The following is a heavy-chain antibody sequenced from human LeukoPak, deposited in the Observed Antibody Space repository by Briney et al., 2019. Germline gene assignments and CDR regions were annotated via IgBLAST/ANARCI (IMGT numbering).Heavy chain of an antibody. D-gene: IGHD2-15*01. CDR2: INPNSGGT. V-gene: IGHV1-2*02. Sequence: ASVKVSCKASGYTFTGYYMHWVRQAPGQGLEWMGWINPNSGGTNYAQKFQGRVTMTRDTSIRTAYMELSRLRSDDTAVYYCARVPRYCSGGSCYHFDYWGQGTLVTVSS. J-gene: IGHJ4*02. CDR3: ARVPRYCSGGSCYHFDY. CDR1: GYTFTGYY.